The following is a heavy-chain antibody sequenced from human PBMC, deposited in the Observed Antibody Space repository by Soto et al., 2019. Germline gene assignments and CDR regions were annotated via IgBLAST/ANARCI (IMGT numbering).Heavy chain of an antibody. V-gene: IGHV3-21*01. CDR2: ISTSSRYI. CDR1: GFIFSTYS. CDR3: ARTASAALFYFAY. D-gene: IGHD2-2*01. Sequence: GGSLRLSCAASGFIFSTYSMNWVRQAPGKGPEWVSSISTSSRYIYYAHSVKGRFTISRDNAKNSLYLQMNSLRAEDTAVYYCARTASAALFYFAYWGQGTLVTVSS. J-gene: IGHJ4*02.